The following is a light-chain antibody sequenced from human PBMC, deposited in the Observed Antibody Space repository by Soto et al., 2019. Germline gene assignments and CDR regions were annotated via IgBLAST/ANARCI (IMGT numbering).Light chain of an antibody. J-gene: IGKJ2*01. CDR3: QQRSNSPYT. Sequence: EIVLTQSPATLSLSPGERATLSCRASQSISNSLAWFQQKPGQAPRLLIYDTSHRATGIPARFSGSGSGTDFTLTISSLEPEDFAVYFCQQRSNSPYTFGQGTNLEIK. CDR1: QSISNS. V-gene: IGKV3-11*01. CDR2: DTS.